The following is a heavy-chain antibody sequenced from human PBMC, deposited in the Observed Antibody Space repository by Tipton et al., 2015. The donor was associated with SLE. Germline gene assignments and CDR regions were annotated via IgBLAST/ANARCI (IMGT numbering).Heavy chain of an antibody. Sequence: TLSLTCTVSGGSISSGSYYWSWIRQPAGKGLEWIGHIYYSGSTNYNPSLKSRVTISVDTSKNQFSLKLSSVTAADTAVYYCARAVRAGYFDLWGRGTLVTVSS. CDR3: ARAVRAGYFDL. CDR2: IYYSGST. V-gene: IGHV4-61*10. J-gene: IGHJ2*01. D-gene: IGHD6-19*01. CDR1: GGSISSGSYY.